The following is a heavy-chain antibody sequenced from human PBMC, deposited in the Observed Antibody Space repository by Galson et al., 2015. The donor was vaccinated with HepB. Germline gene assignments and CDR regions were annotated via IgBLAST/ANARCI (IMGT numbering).Heavy chain of an antibody. CDR1: GFTFSSYA. D-gene: IGHD2-2*01. V-gene: IGHV3-21*01. CDR3: ARNRDDPFCSSPSCRKGYYYYMDV. Sequence: SLRLSCAASGFTFSSYAMHWVRQAPGMGLEWVSSISSSSSYIYYADSVKGRFTISRDNAKNSLYLQMNSLRAEDTAVYYCARNRDDPFCSSPSCRKGYYYYMDVWGKGTTVTVSS. J-gene: IGHJ6*03. CDR2: ISSSSSYI.